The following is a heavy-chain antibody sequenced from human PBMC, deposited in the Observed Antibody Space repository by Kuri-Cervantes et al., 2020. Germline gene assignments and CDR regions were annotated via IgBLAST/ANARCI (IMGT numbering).Heavy chain of an antibody. CDR1: GGSFSGYY. CDR3: AHELRGLNNWFDP. D-gene: IGHD4-17*01. Sequence: GSLRLSCAVYGGSFSGYYWSWIRQPPGKGLEWIGSIYYSWSTYYNPSLRSRVTISVDTSKNQFSLKLSSVTAADTAVYYCAHELRGLNNWFDPWGQGTRVTVSS. CDR2: IYYSWST. J-gene: IGHJ5*02. V-gene: IGHV4-34*01.